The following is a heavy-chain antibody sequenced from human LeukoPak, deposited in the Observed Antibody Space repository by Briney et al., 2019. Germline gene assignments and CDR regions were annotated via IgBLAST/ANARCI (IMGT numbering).Heavy chain of an antibody. CDR3: ARQLVRQNYYMDV. J-gene: IGHJ6*03. Sequence: PGESLKISCKGSGYSFTSYWIGWVRQMPGKGLEWMGIIYPGDSDTRYSPSFQGQVTISADKSISTAYLQWSSLKASDTAMYYCARQLVRQNYYMDVWGKGTTVTVSS. CDR2: IYPGDSDT. V-gene: IGHV5-51*01. CDR1: GYSFTSYW. D-gene: IGHD6-6*01.